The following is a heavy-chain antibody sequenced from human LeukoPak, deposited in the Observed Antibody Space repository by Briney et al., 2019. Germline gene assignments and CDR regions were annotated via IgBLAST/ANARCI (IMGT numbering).Heavy chain of an antibody. J-gene: IGHJ4*02. CDR1: GFTFSSYG. D-gene: IGHD1-20*01. CDR3: AKDFGITGSLVTY. CDR2: IWFDGSEK. Sequence: GRSLRLSCAASGFTFSSYGMHWVRQARGKGLEWVAFIWFDGSEKWYVDSVKGRFTISRDNSKNTLYLQMNNLRAEDTAVYYCAKDFGITGSLVTYWGQGTLVTVSS. V-gene: IGHV3-33*06.